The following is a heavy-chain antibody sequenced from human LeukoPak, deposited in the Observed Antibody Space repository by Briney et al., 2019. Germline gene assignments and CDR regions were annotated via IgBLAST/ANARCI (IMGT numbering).Heavy chain of an antibody. CDR3: AKTTAGYSSGRYPGWPVDY. CDR2: ISGSGGDT. J-gene: IGHJ4*02. D-gene: IGHD6-19*01. V-gene: IGHV3-23*01. Sequence: PGGSLRLSCAASGFTFRSYAIYWVRQARGKGLEWVSGISGSGGDTYFADSVNGRFTISRDHSKNTVFLQMDSLRAEDTAVYYCAKTTAGYSSGRYPGWPVDYWGQGTLVTVSS. CDR1: GFTFRSYA.